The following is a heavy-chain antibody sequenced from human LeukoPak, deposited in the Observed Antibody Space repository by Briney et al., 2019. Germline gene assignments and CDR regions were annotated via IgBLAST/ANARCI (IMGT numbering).Heavy chain of an antibody. D-gene: IGHD1-26*01. Sequence: GASVKVSCKASGYTFTSYGISWVRQAPGQGLEWMGWIRDYNGNTNYAQKLQGRVTMTTHTTTSTAYMELRSLRSDDTAVYYCANIGSHDNNWFDPWGQGTLVTVSS. CDR1: GYTFTSYG. V-gene: IGHV1-18*01. CDR2: IRDYNGNT. J-gene: IGHJ5*02. CDR3: ANIGSHDNNWFDP.